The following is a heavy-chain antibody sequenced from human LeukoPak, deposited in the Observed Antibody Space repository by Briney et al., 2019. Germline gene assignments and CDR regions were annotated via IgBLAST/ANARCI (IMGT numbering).Heavy chain of an antibody. CDR1: GGTFSSYA. V-gene: IGHV1-69*06. CDR3: ARDRGRYYGSGSPNWFDP. CDR2: IIPIFGTA. Sequence: ASVKVSCKASGGTFSSYAISWVRQAPGQGLECMGRIIPIFGTANYAQKFQGRVTITADKSTSTAYMELSSLRSEDTAVYYCARDRGRYYGSGSPNWFDPWGQGTLVTVSS. D-gene: IGHD3-10*01. J-gene: IGHJ5*02.